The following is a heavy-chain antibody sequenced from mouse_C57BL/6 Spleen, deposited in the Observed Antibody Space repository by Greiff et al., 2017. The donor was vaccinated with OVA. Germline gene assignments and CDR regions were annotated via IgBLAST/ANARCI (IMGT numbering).Heavy chain of an antibody. J-gene: IGHJ4*01. CDR1: GYTFTSYW. Sequence: VQLQQPGAELVKPGASVKMSCKASGYTFTSYWITWVKQRPGQGLEWIGDIYPGSGSTNYNEKFQSKATLTVDTSSSTAYMQLSSLTSEDSAVYYCARPPHYYGSSPYAMDYWGQGTSVTVSS. CDR2: IYPGSGST. V-gene: IGHV1-55*01. CDR3: ARPPHYYGSSPYAMDY. D-gene: IGHD1-1*01.